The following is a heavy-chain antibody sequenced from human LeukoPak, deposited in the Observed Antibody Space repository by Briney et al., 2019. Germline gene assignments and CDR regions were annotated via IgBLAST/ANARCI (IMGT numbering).Heavy chain of an antibody. CDR1: GFTFSSYG. CDR2: IRYDGSNK. V-gene: IGHV3-30*02. J-gene: IGHJ4*02. CDR3: AKKYCSSTSCKEYYFDY. D-gene: IGHD2-2*01. Sequence: GGSLRLSCAASGFTFSSYGMHWVRQAPGKGLEWVAFIRYDGSNKYYADSVKRRFTISRDNSKNTLYLQMNSLRAEDTAVYYCAKKYCSSTSCKEYYFDYWGQGTLVTVSS.